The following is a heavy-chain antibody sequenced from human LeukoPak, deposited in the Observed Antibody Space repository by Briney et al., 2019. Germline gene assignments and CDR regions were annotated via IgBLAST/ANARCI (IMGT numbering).Heavy chain of an antibody. CDR2: IYYSGST. J-gene: IGHJ3*02. D-gene: IGHD2-8*01. Sequence: SETLSLTCTVSGGSISSYYWSWIRQPPGKGLEWIGYIYYSGSTYYNPSLKSRVTISVDTSKNQFSLKLSSVTAADTAVYYCATYAYCTNGVCYSDAFDIWGQGTMVTVSS. CDR3: ATYAYCTNGVCYSDAFDI. V-gene: IGHV4-59*12. CDR1: GGSISSYY.